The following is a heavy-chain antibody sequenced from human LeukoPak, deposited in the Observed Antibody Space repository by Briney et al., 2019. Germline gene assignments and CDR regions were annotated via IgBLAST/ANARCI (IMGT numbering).Heavy chain of an antibody. CDR3: ARDLRRVLEFDY. CDR1: GFTYSSYS. D-gene: IGHD3-3*01. V-gene: IGHV3-21*01. Sequence: GGSLRLSCAASGFTYSSYSMNWVRQAPGKGLEWVSAISSDSNYIYYTDSVKGRFTISRDNAKNSLFLQMNSLRAEDTAVYYCARDLRRVLEFDYWGQGTLVTVYS. CDR2: ISSDSNYI. J-gene: IGHJ4*02.